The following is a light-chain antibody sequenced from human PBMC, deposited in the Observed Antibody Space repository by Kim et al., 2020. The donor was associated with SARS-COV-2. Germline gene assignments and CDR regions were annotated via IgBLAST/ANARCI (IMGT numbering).Light chain of an antibody. CDR1: QSISSW. V-gene: IGKV1-5*03. CDR3: QQYNSYPMT. Sequence: DIQMTQSPSTLSASVGDRVTITCRASQSISSWLAWYQQKPGKAPKLLIYKASNLESGVPSRFSGSESGTEFTLTISSLQPDDFATYYCQQYNSYPMTFGQGTRLEIK. CDR2: KAS. J-gene: IGKJ5*01.